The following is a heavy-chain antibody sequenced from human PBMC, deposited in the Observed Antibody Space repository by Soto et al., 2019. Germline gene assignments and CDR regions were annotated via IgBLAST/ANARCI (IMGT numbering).Heavy chain of an antibody. CDR3: ARRHLAVAVSPWFDP. J-gene: IGHJ5*02. CDR2: IDSSGEK. CDR1: GLSITDSEMG. V-gene: IGHV2-26*01. D-gene: IGHD6-19*01. Sequence: QVTLKESGPVLVKPTETLTLRCTVSGLSITDSEMGVSWIRQPPGQPLEWLAHIDSSGEKSYRTFLKSRLAISKDTSKGQIVLTMPNMDPADTATYYCARRHLAVAVSPWFDPWGQGIPVTVSS.